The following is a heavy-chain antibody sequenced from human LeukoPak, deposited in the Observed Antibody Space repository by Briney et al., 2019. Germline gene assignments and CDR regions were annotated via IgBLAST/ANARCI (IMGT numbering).Heavy chain of an antibody. Sequence: GGSLRLSCAASGFTFDDYAMHWVRQAPGKGLEWVSGISRNSGSIGYADSVKGRFTISRDNAKNSLYLQMNSLRAEDTALYYCAKDMGCYDSSGYSALFDYWGQGTLVTVSS. CDR1: GFTFDDYA. J-gene: IGHJ4*02. CDR3: AKDMGCYDSSGYSALFDY. CDR2: ISRNSGSI. V-gene: IGHV3-9*01. D-gene: IGHD3-22*01.